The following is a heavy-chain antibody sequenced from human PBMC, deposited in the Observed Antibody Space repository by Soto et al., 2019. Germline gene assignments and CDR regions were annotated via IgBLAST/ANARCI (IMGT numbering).Heavy chain of an antibody. CDR2: INPNSGGT. CDR1: GYTFTGYY. Sequence: ASVKVSCKASGYTFTGYYMHWVRLAPGQGLEWMGWINPNSGGTNYAQKFQGRVTMTRDTSISTAYMELSRLRSDDTAVYYCARDKYYDSSGYPNWFDPWGQGTLVTVSS. V-gene: IGHV1-2*02. J-gene: IGHJ5*02. D-gene: IGHD3-22*01. CDR3: ARDKYYDSSGYPNWFDP.